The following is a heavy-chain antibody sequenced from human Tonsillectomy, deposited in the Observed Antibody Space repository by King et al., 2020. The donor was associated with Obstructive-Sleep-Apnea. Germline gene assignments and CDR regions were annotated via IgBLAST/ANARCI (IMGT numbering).Heavy chain of an antibody. Sequence: QLVQSGAEVKKPGASVKVSCKTSGYTFTSYAMHWVRQAPGQGLDGWGWINAGSGNAKYSEKFQGRGTISRDTSASTAYMDLSSLTSADTAVFYCARAPAGVGFLFYWGQGTLVTVSS. CDR1: GYTFTSYA. V-gene: IGHV1-3*01. D-gene: IGHD2-2*01. CDR3: ARAPAGVGFLFY. J-gene: IGHJ4*02. CDR2: INAGSGNA.